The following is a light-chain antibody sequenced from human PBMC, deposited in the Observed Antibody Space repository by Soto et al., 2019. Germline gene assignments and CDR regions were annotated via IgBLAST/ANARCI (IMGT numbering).Light chain of an antibody. CDR2: EVS. CDR1: SSDVGGYNY. J-gene: IGLJ1*01. Sequence: QSALTQPASVYGCPGQSITISCTGTSSDVGGYNYVSWYQQHPGKAPKLMIYEVSNRPSGVSNRFSGSKSGNTASLTISGLQAEDEADYYCSSYTSSSPYVFGTGTKVNVL. V-gene: IGLV2-14*01. CDR3: SSYTSSSPYV.